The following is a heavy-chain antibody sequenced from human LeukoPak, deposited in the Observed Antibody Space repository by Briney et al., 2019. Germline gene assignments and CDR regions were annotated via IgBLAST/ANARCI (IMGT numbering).Heavy chain of an antibody. D-gene: IGHD3-10*01. J-gene: IGHJ4*02. CDR2: ISPNSGGT. V-gene: IGHV1-2*02. Sequence: GASVKVSCKASGYTFTGYYMHWVRQAPGQGLEWMGWISPNSGGTNYAQKFQGRVTMTRDTSISTAYMELSRLRSDDTAVYYCARTITMVRGVPFDYWGQGTLVTVSS. CDR3: ARTITMVRGVPFDY. CDR1: GYTFTGYY.